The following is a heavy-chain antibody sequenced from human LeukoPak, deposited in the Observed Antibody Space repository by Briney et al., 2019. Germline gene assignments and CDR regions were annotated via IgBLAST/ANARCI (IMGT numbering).Heavy chain of an antibody. Sequence: GGSLRLSCAASGFTFSSYGMHWVRQAPGKGLEWVAFIRYDGSDKYYADSVKGRFTISRDNSKNTLYLQMNSLRAEDTAVYYCAKGLFEYSSGWYYFDYWGQGTLVTVSS. CDR2: IRYDGSDK. CDR3: AKGLFEYSSGWYYFDY. J-gene: IGHJ4*02. D-gene: IGHD6-19*01. CDR1: GFTFSSYG. V-gene: IGHV3-30*02.